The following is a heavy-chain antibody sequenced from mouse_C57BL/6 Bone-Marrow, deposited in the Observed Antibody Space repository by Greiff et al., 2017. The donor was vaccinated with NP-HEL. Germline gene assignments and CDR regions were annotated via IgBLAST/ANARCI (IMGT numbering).Heavy chain of an antibody. V-gene: IGHV14-3*01. CDR3: ARFDGYYAAWFAY. CDR2: IDPANGNT. Sequence: VQLKESVAELVRPGASVKLSCTASGFNVKNTYMHWVKQRPEQGLEWIGRIDPANGNTKYAPKFQGKATITADTSSNTAYLQLSSLTSEDTAIYYCARFDGYYAAWFAYWGQGTLVTVSA. CDR1: GFNVKNTY. J-gene: IGHJ3*01. D-gene: IGHD2-3*01.